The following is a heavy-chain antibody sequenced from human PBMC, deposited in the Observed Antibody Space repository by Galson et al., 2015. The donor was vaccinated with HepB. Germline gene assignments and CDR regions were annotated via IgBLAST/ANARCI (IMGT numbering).Heavy chain of an antibody. CDR1: GFTFSGSA. J-gene: IGHJ4*02. CDR3: MLVAARPREGFDGY. V-gene: IGHV3-73*01. D-gene: IGHD6-6*01. CDR2: IRSKANSYAT. Sequence: LRLSCAASGFTFSGSAMHWVRQASGKGLEWVGRIRSKANSYATAYAASVKGRFTISRDDSKNTAYLQMNSLKTEDTVVYYCMLVAARPREGFDGYWGQGTLVTVSS.